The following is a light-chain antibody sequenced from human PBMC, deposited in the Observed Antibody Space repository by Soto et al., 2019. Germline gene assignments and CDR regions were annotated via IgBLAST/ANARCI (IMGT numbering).Light chain of an antibody. Sequence: DIQMTQSPSTLSASVGDIVTITCRASQSISSWLAWYQQKPGKAPKLLIYDASTLDSGAPSRFSGSGSGTEFTLSISSLQPDDFATYYCQQYNIYPWTFGQGTKVDIK. CDR1: QSISSW. CDR2: DAS. V-gene: IGKV1-5*01. J-gene: IGKJ1*01. CDR3: QQYNIYPWT.